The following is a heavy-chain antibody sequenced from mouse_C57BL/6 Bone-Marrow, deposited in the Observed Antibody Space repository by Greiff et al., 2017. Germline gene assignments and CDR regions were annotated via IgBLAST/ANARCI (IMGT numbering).Heavy chain of an antibody. CDR1: GFSLTSYG. J-gene: IGHJ4*01. Sequence: QVQLKESGPGLVQPSQSLSITCTVSGFSLTSYGVHWVRQSPGKGLEWLGVIWSGGSTDYNAAFVSRLSISKDNSKSKVFFKMNSLQADDTAIYYCARDPYYYGTFYYAMDYWGQGTSVTVSS. D-gene: IGHD1-1*01. V-gene: IGHV2-2*01. CDR2: IWSGGST. CDR3: ARDPYYYGTFYYAMDY.